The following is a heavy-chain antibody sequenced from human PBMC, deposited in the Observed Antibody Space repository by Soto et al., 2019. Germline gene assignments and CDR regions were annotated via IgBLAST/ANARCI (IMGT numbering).Heavy chain of an antibody. CDR3: ARGSYEILTGSPYMDV. D-gene: IGHD3-9*01. J-gene: IGHJ6*03. CDR2: MNPNSGKP. V-gene: IGHV1-8*01. CDR1: GYSFSNYD. Sequence: QVQLVQSGAGVKPPGASVKVSCKASGYSFSNYDINWVRQATGQGLEWMGWMNPNSGKPDYAQKFQGRLTMTRDTSIGTAYMELSSLRSEDTAVYYCARGSYEILTGSPYMDVWGRGTTVTVSS.